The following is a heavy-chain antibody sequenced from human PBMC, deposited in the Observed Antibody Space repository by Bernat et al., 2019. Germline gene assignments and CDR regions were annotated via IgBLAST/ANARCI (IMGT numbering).Heavy chain of an antibody. D-gene: IGHD3-10*01. V-gene: IGHV3-33*01. J-gene: IGHJ5*02. CDR3: ARDHYGSGSGWFDP. Sequence: QVQLVESGGGVVQPGWSLRLSCAASGFTFSSYGMHWVRQAPGKGLEWVAVIWYDGSNKYYADSVKGRFTISRDNSKNTLYLQMNSLRAEDTAVYYCARDHYGSGSGWFDPWGQGTLVTVSS. CDR2: IWYDGSNK. CDR1: GFTFSSYG.